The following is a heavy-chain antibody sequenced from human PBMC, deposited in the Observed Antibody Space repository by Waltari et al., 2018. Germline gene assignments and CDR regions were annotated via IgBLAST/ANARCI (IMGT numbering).Heavy chain of an antibody. CDR2: ISSSSSTI. V-gene: IGHV3-48*01. D-gene: IGHD2-2*01. Sequence: EVQLVESGGGLVQPGGSLRLSCAASGFTFSSYSMNWVRQAPGKGLAWVSYISSSSSTIYYADSVKGRFTISRDNAKNSLYLQMNSLRAEDTAVYYCARGLLGYCSSTSCHYYYYGMDVWGQGTTVTVSS. J-gene: IGHJ6*02. CDR1: GFTFSSYS. CDR3: ARGLLGYCSSTSCHYYYYGMDV.